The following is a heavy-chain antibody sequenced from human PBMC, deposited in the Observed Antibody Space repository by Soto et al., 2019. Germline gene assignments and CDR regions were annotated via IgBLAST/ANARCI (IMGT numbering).Heavy chain of an antibody. CDR3: ARVGHSSSWPFVPY. CDR2: IYYSGST. Sequence: SETLSLTCTVSGGSIGSYYWSWIRQPPGKGLEWIGYIYYSGSTNYNPSLKSRVTISVDTSKNQFSLKLSSVTAADTAVYYCARVGHSSSWPFVPYWGQGTLVTVSS. V-gene: IGHV4-59*01. CDR1: GGSIGSYY. J-gene: IGHJ4*02. D-gene: IGHD6-13*01.